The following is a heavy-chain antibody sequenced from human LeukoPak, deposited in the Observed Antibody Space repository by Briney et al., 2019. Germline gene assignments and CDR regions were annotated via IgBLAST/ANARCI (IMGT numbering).Heavy chain of an antibody. D-gene: IGHD3-16*01. V-gene: IGHV5-51*01. CDR1: GYSFTNNW. CDR3: ARRAVAGGFDY. CDR2: IYPGNSDT. J-gene: IGHJ4*02. Sequence: GESLKISCKGSGYSFTNNWIGWVRQMPGKGLEWMGIIYPGNSDTRYSPSFQGQVTISADKSISTAYLQWSSLKASDTAMYYCARRAVAGGFDYWGQGTLVTVSS.